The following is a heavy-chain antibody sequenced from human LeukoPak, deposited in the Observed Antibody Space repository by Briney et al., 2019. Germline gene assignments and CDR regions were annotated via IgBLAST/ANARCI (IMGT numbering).Heavy chain of an antibody. V-gene: IGHV5-51*01. J-gene: IGHJ6*03. CDR2: IYPGDSDT. Sequence: GESLKISCKGSGYSFTSHWIGWVRQMPGKGLEWMGIIYPGDSDTRYSPSFEGQVTISADKSISTAYLQWSSLKASDSAMYYCARQPPGSSGGYYYYMDVWGKGTTVTVSS. D-gene: IGHD3-10*01. CDR1: GYSFTSHW. CDR3: ARQPPGSSGGYYYYMDV.